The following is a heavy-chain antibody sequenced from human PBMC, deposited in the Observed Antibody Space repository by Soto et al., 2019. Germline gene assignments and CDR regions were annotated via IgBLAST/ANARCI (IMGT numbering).Heavy chain of an antibody. CDR1: GGSISSSSYY. CDR3: ATNYAYYYYYGMDV. CDR2: IYYSGST. D-gene: IGHD4-4*01. Sequence: SETLSLTCTVSGGSISSSSYYWGWIRQPPWKGLEWIGSIYYSGSTYYNPSLKSRVTISVDTSKNQFSLKLSSVTAADTAVYYCATNYAYYYYYGMDVWGQGXTVTVYS. V-gene: IGHV4-39*01. J-gene: IGHJ6*02.